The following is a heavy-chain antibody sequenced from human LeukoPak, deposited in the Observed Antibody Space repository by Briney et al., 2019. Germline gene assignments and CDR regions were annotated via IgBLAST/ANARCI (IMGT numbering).Heavy chain of an antibody. Sequence: GGSLRLSCAASAFSVSKNYMSWIRQAPGKGLEWVSVVYTDGSTYYADSVRGRFTISRDNSKNTLHLQMNSLRAEDTAVFYCVSDRYTHNWFDSWGQGTLVTVSS. CDR3: VSDRYTHNWFDS. CDR1: AFSVSKNY. V-gene: IGHV3-53*01. J-gene: IGHJ5*01. CDR2: VYTDGST. D-gene: IGHD1-14*01.